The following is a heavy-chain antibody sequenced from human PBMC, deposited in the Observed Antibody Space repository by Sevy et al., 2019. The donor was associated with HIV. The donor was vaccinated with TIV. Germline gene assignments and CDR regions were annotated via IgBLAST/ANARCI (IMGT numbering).Heavy chain of an antibody. V-gene: IGHV3-48*02. CDR3: ARGRVRFSLLAPTFDY. Sequence: GGSLRLSCAASGFTFSSYSMNWVRQAPGKGLEWVSYISSSSTIYYADSVKGRFTISRDNAKNSLYLQMNSLRDEDTAVYYCARGRVRFSLLAPTFDYWGQGTLVTVSS. J-gene: IGHJ4*02. CDR2: ISSSSTI. CDR1: GFTFSSYS. D-gene: IGHD3-3*01.